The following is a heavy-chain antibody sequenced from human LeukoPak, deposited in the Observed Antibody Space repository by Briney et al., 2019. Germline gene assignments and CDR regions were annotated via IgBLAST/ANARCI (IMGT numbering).Heavy chain of an antibody. CDR2: IKQDGSEK. D-gene: IGHD2-2*01. J-gene: IGHJ4*02. Sequence: GGSLRLSCAASGFTFSIYWMSWVRQAPGKGLEWVANIKQDGSEKYYVDSVKGRFTISRDNAKNLLYLQMNSLRAEDTAAYFCARDTYGYQLLPADWGQGTLVTVSS. CDR3: ARDTYGYQLLPAD. CDR1: GFTFSIYW. V-gene: IGHV3-7*03.